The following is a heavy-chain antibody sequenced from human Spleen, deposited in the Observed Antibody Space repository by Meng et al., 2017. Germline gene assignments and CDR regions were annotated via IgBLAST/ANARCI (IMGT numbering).Heavy chain of an antibody. CDR2: INHSGST. Sequence: SQTLSLTCVVSGGSFSDYYWSWIRQPPGKGLEWIGEINHSGSTYYNTSLKSRVTISVDTSKNQFSLKLSSVTAADTAVYYCARYCSGGSCLRYYYYGMDVWGQGTTVTVSS. J-gene: IGHJ6*02. D-gene: IGHD2-15*01. CDR3: ARYCSGGSCLRYYYYGMDV. CDR1: GGSFSDYY. V-gene: IGHV4-34*01.